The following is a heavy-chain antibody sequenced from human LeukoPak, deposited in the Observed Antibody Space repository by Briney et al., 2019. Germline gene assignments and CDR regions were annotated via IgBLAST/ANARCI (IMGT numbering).Heavy chain of an antibody. CDR2: ISWSSGII. CDR1: GFTFDDHG. CDR3: ARDYFSRAALLGYFDL. D-gene: IGHD2-15*01. Sequence: PGGSLRLSCAASGFTFDDHGMHWVRQAPGKGLEWVSGISWSSGIIGYADSVKGRFTISRDNAKNSLYLQMNSLRAEDTAVYYCARDYFSRAALLGYFDLWGRGTLVTVSS. J-gene: IGHJ2*01. V-gene: IGHV3-9*01.